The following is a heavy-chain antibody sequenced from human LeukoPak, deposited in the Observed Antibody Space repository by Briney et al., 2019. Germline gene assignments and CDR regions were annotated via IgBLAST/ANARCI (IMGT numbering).Heavy chain of an antibody. D-gene: IGHD6-6*01. CDR1: GFTFSSYA. CDR3: AKDLREYTSSPRNAFHI. Sequence: GGSLRLPCAASGFTFSSYAMSWVRQAPGKGLEWVSTISSSGGYTYYADSVKGRFTISRDNSKNTLYLLLSSLRAEDTAVYYCAKDLREYTSSPRNAFHIWGQGTMVTVSS. J-gene: IGHJ3*02. CDR2: ISSSGGYT. V-gene: IGHV3-23*01.